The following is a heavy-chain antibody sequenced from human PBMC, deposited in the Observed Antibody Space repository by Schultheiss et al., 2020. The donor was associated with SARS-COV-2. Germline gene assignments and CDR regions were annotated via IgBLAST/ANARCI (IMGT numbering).Heavy chain of an antibody. CDR1: GFTFGHYA. CDR2: ISGSGATT. D-gene: IGHD3-10*01. CDR3: AKGKLYYYGSGSYSLDY. V-gene: IGHV3-23*01. Sequence: GGSLRLSCAASGFTFGHYAMSWVRQPPGEGLEWVSGISGSGATTNYADSVKGRFTISRDNIKNVLYLHMSTLRAEDTAVYYCAKGKLYYYGSGSYSLDYWGQGTLVTVSS. J-gene: IGHJ4*02.